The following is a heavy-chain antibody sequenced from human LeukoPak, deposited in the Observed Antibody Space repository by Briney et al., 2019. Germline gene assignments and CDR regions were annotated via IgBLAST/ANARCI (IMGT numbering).Heavy chain of an antibody. CDR2: ISWNSGSI. V-gene: IGHV3-9*01. D-gene: IGHD6-25*01. Sequence: GGSLRLSCAASGFTFDDYAMHWVRQAPGKGLEWVSGISWNSGSIGYADSAKGRFTISRDNAKNSLYLQMNSLRAEDTALYYCAKGSAVHTFDYWGQGTLVTVSS. J-gene: IGHJ4*02. CDR1: GFTFDDYA. CDR3: AKGSAVHTFDY.